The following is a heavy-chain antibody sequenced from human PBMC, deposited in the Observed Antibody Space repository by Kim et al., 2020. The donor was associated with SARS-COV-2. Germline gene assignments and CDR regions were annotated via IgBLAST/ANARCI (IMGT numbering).Heavy chain of an antibody. Sequence: ASVKVSCKASGYTFTSYGISWVRQAPGQGLEWMGWISAYNGNTNYAQKLQGRVTMTTDTSTSTAYMELRSLRSDDTAVYYCAGGGFIGYCSSTSCQAAFDSWGQGTMVTVSS. CDR1: GYTFTSYG. CDR3: AGGGFIGYCSSTSCQAAFDS. CDR2: ISAYNGNT. J-gene: IGHJ3*02. V-gene: IGHV1-18*01. D-gene: IGHD2-2*01.